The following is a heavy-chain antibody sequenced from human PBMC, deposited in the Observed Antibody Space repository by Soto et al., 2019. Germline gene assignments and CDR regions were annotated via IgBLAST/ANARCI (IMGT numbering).Heavy chain of an antibody. CDR3: ARVGDSSSWTHYYYYYMDG. V-gene: IGHV4-59*01. Sequence: PEPLSLTCTVSGRSISSYSRSWIRQPPGKGLEWIGYISYSGSTNYNPSLKSRVTISVDTSKNQFSLKLSSVTAADTAVYYCARVGDSSSWTHYYYYYMDGWGKGTTVTVSS. CDR2: ISYSGST. D-gene: IGHD6-13*01. J-gene: IGHJ6*03. CDR1: GRSISSYS.